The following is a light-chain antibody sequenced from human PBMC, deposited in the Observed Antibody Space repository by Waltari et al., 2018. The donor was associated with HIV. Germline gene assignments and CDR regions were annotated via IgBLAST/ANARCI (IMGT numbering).Light chain of an antibody. J-gene: IGLJ2*01. CDR3: AAWDDSLSGRV. Sequence: QSVLTQPPSASGTPGQRVTISCSGSSSHIGSNSVNRYQQLPGTAPKLLIYKNNERPSGVPDRFAGSRSGTSASLAISGLQSEDEADYYCAAWDDSLSGRVFGGGTKLTVL. V-gene: IGLV1-44*01. CDR1: SSHIGSNS. CDR2: KNN.